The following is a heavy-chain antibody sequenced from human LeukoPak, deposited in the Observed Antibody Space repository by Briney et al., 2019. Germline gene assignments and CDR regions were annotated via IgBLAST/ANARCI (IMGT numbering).Heavy chain of an antibody. D-gene: IGHD5-18*01. CDR3: ARDRLDTRAFDI. CDR1: GGSISSYY. V-gene: IGHV4-59*01. CDR2: IYYSGST. J-gene: IGHJ3*02. Sequence: KPSETLSLTCTVSGGSISSYYWSWIRQPPGKGLEWIGYIYYSGSTNYNPSLKSRVTISVDTSKNQFSLKLSSVTAADTAVYYCARDRLDTRAFDIWGQGTMVTVSS.